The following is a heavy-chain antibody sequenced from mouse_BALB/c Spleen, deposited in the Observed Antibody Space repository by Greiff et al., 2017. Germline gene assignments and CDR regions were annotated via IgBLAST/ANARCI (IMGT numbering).Heavy chain of an antibody. CDR3: ARYDYDGDYYAMDY. Sequence: VQLQQPGAELVKPGTSVKLSCKASGYNFTSYWINWVKLRPGQGLEWIGDIYPGSGSTNYNEKFKSKATLTVDTSSSTAYMQLSSLASEDSALYYGARYDYDGDYYAMDYWGQGTSVTVSS. CDR2: IYPGSGST. D-gene: IGHD2-4*01. V-gene: IGHV1-55*01. J-gene: IGHJ4*01. CDR1: GYNFTSYW.